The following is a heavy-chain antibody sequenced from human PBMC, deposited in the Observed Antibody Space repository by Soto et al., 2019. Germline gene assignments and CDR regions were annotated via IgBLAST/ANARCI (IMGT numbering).Heavy chain of an antibody. Sequence: ASVKVSCKASGYTFTSYYMHWVRQAPGQGLEWMGWINPNSGGTNYAQKFQGRVTMTRDTSISTAYMELSRLRSDDTAVYYCARDGDYCSSTSRYSYYYYGMDVWGQGTTVTVSS. CDR3: ARDGDYCSSTSRYSYYYYGMDV. J-gene: IGHJ6*02. D-gene: IGHD2-2*01. CDR2: INPNSGGT. V-gene: IGHV1-2*02. CDR1: GYTFTSYY.